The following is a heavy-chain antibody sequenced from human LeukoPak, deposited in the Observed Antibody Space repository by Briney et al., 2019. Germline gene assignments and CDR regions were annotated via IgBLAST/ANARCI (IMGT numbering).Heavy chain of an antibody. Sequence: GGSLRLSCAASGFTFSSYSMNWVRQATGKGLEWVSSISSSSSYIYYADSVKGRFTISRDNAKNSLYLQMNSLRAEDTAVYYCARAPLSTDIVVVPAATSYYYYYMDVWGKGTTVTVSS. D-gene: IGHD2-2*01. CDR3: ARAPLSTDIVVVPAATSYYYYYMDV. CDR2: ISSSSSYI. J-gene: IGHJ6*03. V-gene: IGHV3-21*01. CDR1: GFTFSSYS.